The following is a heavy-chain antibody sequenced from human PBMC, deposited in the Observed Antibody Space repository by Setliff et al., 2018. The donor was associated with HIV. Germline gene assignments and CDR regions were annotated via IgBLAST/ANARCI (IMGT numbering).Heavy chain of an antibody. CDR3: ARMRGGDCYSGFDY. V-gene: IGHV2-70*11. CDR1: GFSLSTSGMC. D-gene: IGHD2-21*02. J-gene: IGHJ4*02. Sequence: SGPTLVNPTQSLTLTCAFSGFSLSTSGMCVSWIRQPPGKALEWLARIDWDDDKYYSTSLKTRLTISKDTSKNQVVLTMTNMDPVDTATYYCARMRGGDCYSGFDYWGQGTLVTVSS. CDR2: IDWDDDK.